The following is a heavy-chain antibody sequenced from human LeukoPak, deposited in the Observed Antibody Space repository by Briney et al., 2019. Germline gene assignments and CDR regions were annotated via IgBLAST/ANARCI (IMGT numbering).Heavy chain of an antibody. CDR3: ATAGGSYYESPDY. CDR2: INPNSGGT. CDR1: GYTFTGYY. J-gene: IGHJ4*02. Sequence: ASVKVSCKASGYTFTGYYMHWVRQAPGQGLEWMGWINPNSGGTIYAQKFQGRVTMTEDTSTDTAYMELSSLRSEDTAVYYCATAGGSYYESPDYWGQGTLVTVSS. D-gene: IGHD1-26*01. V-gene: IGHV1-2*02.